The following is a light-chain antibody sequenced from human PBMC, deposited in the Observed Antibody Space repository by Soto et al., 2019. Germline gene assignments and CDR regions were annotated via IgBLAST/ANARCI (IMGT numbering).Light chain of an antibody. CDR3: QQRSNWPP. J-gene: IGKJ4*01. CDR1: HSVSSS. V-gene: IGKV3-11*01. Sequence: EVVMTQSPATLSVSPWERATLSFRASHSVSSSLAWYQQKPGQAPRLLISGASTRATGIPARFSGSGSGTDFTLTISSLEPEDFAVYYCQQRSNWPPFGGGTKVDIK. CDR2: GAS.